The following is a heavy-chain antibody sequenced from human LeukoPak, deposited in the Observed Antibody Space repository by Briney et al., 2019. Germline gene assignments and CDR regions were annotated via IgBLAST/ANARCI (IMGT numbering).Heavy chain of an antibody. Sequence: SETLSLTCTVSGGSISSYYWSWIRQPPGRGLEGIGYMYYSGSTNYNPSLKRRVTISVDTSKNQFSLKLSSVTAADTAVYYCARDKGYCSGGSCLFDYWGQGTLVTVSS. J-gene: IGHJ4*02. CDR2: MYYSGST. V-gene: IGHV4-59*01. CDR1: GGSISSYY. D-gene: IGHD2-15*01. CDR3: ARDKGYCSGGSCLFDY.